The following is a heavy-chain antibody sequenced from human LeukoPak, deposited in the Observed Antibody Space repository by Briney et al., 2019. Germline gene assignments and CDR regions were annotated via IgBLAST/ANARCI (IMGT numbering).Heavy chain of an antibody. CDR2: INPNSGGT. D-gene: IGHD6-13*01. V-gene: IGHV1-2*02. Sequence: ASVKVSCKASGYTFTMYYIHWVRQAPGQGLEWMGWINPNSGGTNYAQKFQGRVTMARDTSISTAYMELSSLRSDDTAVYYCARGSGRQQLWFDPWGQGTLVTVSS. CDR3: ARGSGRQQLWFDP. J-gene: IGHJ5*02. CDR1: GYTFTMYY.